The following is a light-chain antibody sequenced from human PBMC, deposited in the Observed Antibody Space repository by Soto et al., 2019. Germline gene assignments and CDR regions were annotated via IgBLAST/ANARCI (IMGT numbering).Light chain of an antibody. V-gene: IGKV3-15*01. J-gene: IGKJ5*01. CDR3: QQYSKWPTIT. CDR1: QSVSSW. Sequence: ITQTPATLSSFSWYIFTFTCLSSQSVSSWVAWYQEKPGQAPRLLIYGASTRATGIPARFSGSGSGTDFTLTISSLQSEDSAVYYCQQYSKWPTITFGQGTLLEIK. CDR2: GAS.